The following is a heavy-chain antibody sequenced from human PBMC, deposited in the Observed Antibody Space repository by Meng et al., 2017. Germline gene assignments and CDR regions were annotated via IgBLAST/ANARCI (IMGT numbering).Heavy chain of an antibody. J-gene: IGHJ4*02. V-gene: IGHV4-34*01. CDR3: ARVRYYYDSSGYYATSYYFDY. CDR1: GGSFSGYY. CDR2: INHSGST. D-gene: IGHD3-22*01. Sequence: QVQLQQGGAGLLKLSKTLSLTCAVYGGSFSGYYWSWIRQPPGKGLERIGEINHSGSTNYNPSLKSRVTISVDTSKNQFSLKLSSVTAADTAVYYCARVRYYYDSSGYYATSYYFDYWGQGTLVTVSS.